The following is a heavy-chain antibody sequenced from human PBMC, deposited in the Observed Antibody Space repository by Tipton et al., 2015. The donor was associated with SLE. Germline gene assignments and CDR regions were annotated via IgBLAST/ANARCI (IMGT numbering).Heavy chain of an antibody. CDR3: ARYTSRWGSNWFLFDH. Sequence: VQLVPSGGGLVQPGGSLRLSCAASGFTFSSYEMNWVRQAPGKGLEWVSYISVSGNPIYYADTVKGRFTISRDDAKNSLYLQMKSLRAEDTAVYYCARYTSRWGSNWFLFDHWGQGTLVTVSA. CDR2: ISVSGNPI. V-gene: IGHV3-48*03. J-gene: IGHJ4*02. D-gene: IGHD6-13*01. CDR1: GFTFSSYE.